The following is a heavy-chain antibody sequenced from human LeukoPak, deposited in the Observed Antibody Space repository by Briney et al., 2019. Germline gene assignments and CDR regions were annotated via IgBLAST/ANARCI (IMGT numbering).Heavy chain of an antibody. V-gene: IGHV4-59*01. CDR2: IYYSGST. CDR1: GGSISSYY. Sequence: SETLSLTCTVSGGSISSYYWSWIRQPPGKGLEWIGYIYYSGSTNYNPSLKSRVTISVDTSKNQFSLKLSSVTAANTAVYYCARDRTYYYGSGSYFYYGMDVWGQGTTVTVSS. D-gene: IGHD3-10*01. J-gene: IGHJ6*02. CDR3: ARDRTYYYGSGSYFYYGMDV.